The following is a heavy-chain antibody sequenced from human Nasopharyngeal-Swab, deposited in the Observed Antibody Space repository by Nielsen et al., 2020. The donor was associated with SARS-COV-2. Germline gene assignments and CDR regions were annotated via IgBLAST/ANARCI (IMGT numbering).Heavy chain of an antibody. CDR2: IFHRGST. V-gene: IGHV4-4*02. CDR1: GGSISSSNW. Sequence: SETLSLTCAVSGGSISSSNWWSWVRQPPGKGLEWIGEIFHRGSTNYNPSLKSRVTISVDKSKKQFSLKLSSVTTADTAVYYCARVGRYYYDSSGYYDYWGQGTLVTVSS. D-gene: IGHD3-22*01. CDR3: ARVGRYYYDSSGYYDY. J-gene: IGHJ4*02.